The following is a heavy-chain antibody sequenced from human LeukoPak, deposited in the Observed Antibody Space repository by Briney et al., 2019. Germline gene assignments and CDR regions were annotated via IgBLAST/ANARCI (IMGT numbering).Heavy chain of an antibody. CDR1: GYPISSGYY. CDR2: IYHSGST. CDR3: ARDYGSGSYYPY. D-gene: IGHD3-10*01. Sequence: SETLSLTCTVSGYPISSGYYWGSIRQPPGKGLEWIGSIYHSGSTYYNPSLKSRVTISVDTSKNQFSLKLSSVTAADTAVYYCARDYGSGSYYPYWGQGTLVTVSS. V-gene: IGHV4-38-2*02. J-gene: IGHJ4*02.